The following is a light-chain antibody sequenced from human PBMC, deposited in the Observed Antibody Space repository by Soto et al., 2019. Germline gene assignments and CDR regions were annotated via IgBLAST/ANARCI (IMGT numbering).Light chain of an antibody. CDR3: YQYGSSPSYT. V-gene: IGKV3-20*01. J-gene: IGKJ2*01. CDR1: QSASSSY. Sequence: ESVLTQSPGTLYLSPGERATLSCRASQSASSSYLAWYQQKPGQAPRLLIYGASSRATDIPDRFSGSGSGTDFPLTISRLEPEDFAVYYCYQYGSSPSYTFGHGTKLEIK. CDR2: GAS.